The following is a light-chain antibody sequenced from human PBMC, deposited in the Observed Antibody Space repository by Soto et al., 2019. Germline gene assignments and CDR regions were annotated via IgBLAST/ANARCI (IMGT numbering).Light chain of an antibody. J-gene: IGKJ3*01. CDR1: PSVSSSY. V-gene: IGKV3-20*01. Sequence: EIVLPQSPGTLSLSPGERATLSCRASPSVSSSYLAWYQQKPGQAHRLRIYGASSRATGIPDRFSGSGSGTDFTLAISGLEPEDFAVYYCQQYCSSSLFTFGPGTKVDIK. CDR3: QQYCSSSLFT. CDR2: GAS.